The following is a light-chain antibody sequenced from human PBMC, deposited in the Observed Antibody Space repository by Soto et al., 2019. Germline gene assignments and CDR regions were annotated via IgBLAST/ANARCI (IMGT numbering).Light chain of an antibody. Sequence: DIVMTQSPDSLAVSLGERATINCRSCQSLLKSSNNKNYSAWYQQKPGQPPKLLIYWASTRESGVPDRFSGSGSGTDFTLTISSLQAEDVAVYYCQQYYSTPLTFGQGTNVEIK. V-gene: IGKV4-1*01. CDR2: WAS. J-gene: IGKJ1*01. CDR3: QQYYSTPLT. CDR1: QSLLKSSNNKNY.